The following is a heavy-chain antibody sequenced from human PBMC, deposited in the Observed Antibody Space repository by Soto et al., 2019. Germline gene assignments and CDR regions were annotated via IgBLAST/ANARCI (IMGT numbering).Heavy chain of an antibody. Sequence: VESLKISCKGSGYMFANYWICWFLQMPGKGLEWMGIIFPGDSNTRYSPSFQGQVTISADKSINTAYLQWISLKASDTAMYYCARVLPAPIQRDNWFDPWGRGTLVTVSS. CDR3: ARVLPAPIQRDNWFDP. V-gene: IGHV5-51*01. CDR2: IFPGDSNT. CDR1: GYMFANYW. J-gene: IGHJ5*02. D-gene: IGHD2-2*02.